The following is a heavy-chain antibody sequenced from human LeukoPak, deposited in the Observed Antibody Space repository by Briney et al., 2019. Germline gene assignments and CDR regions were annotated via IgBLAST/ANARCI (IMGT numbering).Heavy chain of an antibody. D-gene: IGHD5-18*01. CDR3: SRVVAHSYGYVES. CDR1: GYSISSGYY. J-gene: IGHJ4*02. CDR2: IYHSVST. V-gene: IGHV4-38-2*02. Sequence: SETLSLTCTVSGYSISSGYYWGWIRQPPGKGLEWIGSIYHSVSTYYNPSLKSRVTISVDTAKNQFSLKLSCVTAADTAVYYCSRVVAHSYGYVESWGKGTLVTVSS.